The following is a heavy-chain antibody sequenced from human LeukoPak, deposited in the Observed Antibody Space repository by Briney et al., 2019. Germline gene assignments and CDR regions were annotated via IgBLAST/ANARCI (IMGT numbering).Heavy chain of an antibody. J-gene: IGHJ3*02. CDR1: GFTFSYNT. D-gene: IGHD1-26*01. CDR3: AGVGQGGATDAFDI. CDR2: VSYDGSIK. Sequence: GGSLRLSCAASGFTFSYNTMHWVRRTPGKGLEWVVLVSYDGSIKRYADFVKGRFTISRDNPNNILYLQMDSLRAEDTAVYYCAGVGQGGATDAFDIWGQGTMVTVSS. V-gene: IGHV3-30-3*01.